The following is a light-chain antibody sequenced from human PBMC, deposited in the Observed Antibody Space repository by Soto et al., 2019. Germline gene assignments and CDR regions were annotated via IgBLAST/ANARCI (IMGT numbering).Light chain of an antibody. V-gene: IGLV2-14*01. CDR3: SSYTSSSTYV. J-gene: IGLJ1*01. CDR1: SSDVGGYNY. CDR2: DVS. Sequence: QSALTQPASVSGSPGQSITISCTGTSSDVGGYNYVSWYQQHPGKAPKLMIYDVSNRPSGVSNRFSGSKSGNTASLTISGRQADDEDDYYGSSYTSSSTYVFGTGTKLTVL.